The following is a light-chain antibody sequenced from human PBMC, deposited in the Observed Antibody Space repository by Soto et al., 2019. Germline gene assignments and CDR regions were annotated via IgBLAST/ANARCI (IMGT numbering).Light chain of an antibody. J-gene: IGKJ5*01. CDR3: QQRDIWLPVT. CDR2: GAF. CDR1: PSVTNY. Sequence: EIVLTQSPATLSLSPGARAPLSCRASPSVTNYLAWYQQKPGQPPRLLIYGAFNRAAGIPARFSGSGSGTDFTLTISSLEPEDSAGDVWQQRDIWLPVTFGRGTRLEIK. V-gene: IGKV3-11*01.